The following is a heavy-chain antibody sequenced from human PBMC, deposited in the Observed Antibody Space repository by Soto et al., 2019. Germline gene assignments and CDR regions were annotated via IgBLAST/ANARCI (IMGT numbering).Heavy chain of an antibody. J-gene: IGHJ6*03. CDR1: GFTFGDYA. V-gene: IGHV3-49*03. CDR3: TRVVHNYVVPRFSYYYYMDV. D-gene: IGHD4-4*01. CDR2: IRSKAYGGTT. Sequence: PGGSLRLSCTASGFTFGDYAMSWFRQAPGKGLEWVGFIRSKAYGGTTEYAASVKGRFTISRDDSKSIAYLQMNSLKTEDTAVYYCTRVVHNYVVPRFSYYYYMDVWGKGTTVTVSS.